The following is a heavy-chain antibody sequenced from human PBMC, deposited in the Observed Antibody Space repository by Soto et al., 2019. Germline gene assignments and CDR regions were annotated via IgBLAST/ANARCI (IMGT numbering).Heavy chain of an antibody. D-gene: IGHD3-10*01. Sequence: PSETLSLTCAFSSGSISSSNWWSWVRQPPGKGLEWIGEIYHSGSTNYNPSLKSRVTISVDKSKNQFSLKLSSVTAADTAVYYCAREKRELLCFGGLDYWGQGTLVTVSS. V-gene: IGHV4-4*02. J-gene: IGHJ4*02. CDR3: AREKRELLCFGGLDY. CDR2: IYHSGST. CDR1: SGSISSSNW.